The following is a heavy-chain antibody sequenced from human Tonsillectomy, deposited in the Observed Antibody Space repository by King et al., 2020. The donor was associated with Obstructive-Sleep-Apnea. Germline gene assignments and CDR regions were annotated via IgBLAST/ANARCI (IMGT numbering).Heavy chain of an antibody. D-gene: IGHD6-13*01. CDR2: INHSGST. CDR3: ARGSGAADVNWFDP. J-gene: IGHJ5*02. V-gene: IGHV4-34*01. Sequence: VQLQQWGAGLLKPSETLSLMCAVYGGSFSDYYWSWIRQPPGKGLEWIGEINHSGSTNYNPSLKSRVTMSVDTSQNQFSLRLSSVTAADTAVYYCARGSGAADVNWFDPWGQGTLVTVSS. CDR1: GGSFSDYY.